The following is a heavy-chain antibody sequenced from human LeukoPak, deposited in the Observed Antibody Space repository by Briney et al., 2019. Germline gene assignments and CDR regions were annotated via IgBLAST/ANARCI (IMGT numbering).Heavy chain of an antibody. D-gene: IGHD4-17*01. CDR3: ATEGGWGPTDCGDDVY. J-gene: IGHJ4*02. Sequence: ASVKVSYKASGYTFTNYGITWVRQAPGQGLEWMGWISPYKGNTNYAQKVQGRVTMTTDTSTSTVYMELRSLRCDDTAVYYCATEGGWGPTDCGDDVYWGQGTLVTVSS. CDR2: ISPYKGNT. V-gene: IGHV1-18*01. CDR1: GYTFTNYG.